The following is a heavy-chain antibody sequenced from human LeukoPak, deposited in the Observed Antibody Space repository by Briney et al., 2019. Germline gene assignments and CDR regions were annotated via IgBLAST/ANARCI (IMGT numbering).Heavy chain of an antibody. V-gene: IGHV4-34*01. D-gene: IGHD3-10*01. CDR1: GESFSGNF. J-gene: IGHJ5*02. Sequence: NPSETLSLTCAVSGESFSGNFWTWIRQSPGKGLEWIGEIDNNGITNYNPSLKSRVTISVDTSKNQFSLKLSSVTAADTAVYYCARGPGPTTMVRGVIGPTFDPWGQGTLVTVSS. CDR2: IDNNGIT. CDR3: ARGPGPTTMVRGVIGPTFDP.